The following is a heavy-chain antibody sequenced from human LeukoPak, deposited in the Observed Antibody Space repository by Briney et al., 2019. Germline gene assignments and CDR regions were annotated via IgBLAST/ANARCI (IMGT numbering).Heavy chain of an antibody. V-gene: IGHV3-23*01. CDR2: ISGSGGDT. CDR3: AKAVWFGEFDYYFFGLDV. Sequence: GGSLRLSCAAFGFTFSSYAMGWVRQAPGKGLEWVSAISGSGGDTYYADSMKGRFTFSRDNSKNTLYLQMNSLRPEDTALYYCAKAVWFGEFDYYFFGLDVWGQGTTVTVSS. D-gene: IGHD3-10*01. CDR1: GFTFSSYA. J-gene: IGHJ6*02.